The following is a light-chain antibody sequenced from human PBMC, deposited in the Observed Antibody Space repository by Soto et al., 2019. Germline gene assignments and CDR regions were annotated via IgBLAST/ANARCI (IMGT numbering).Light chain of an antibody. J-gene: IGLJ2*01. Sequence: QSALTQPASLSGSPGQSITISCTGTSSDIGGYIYVSWYQQHPAKAPKLVIYEVSDRPSGVSNRFSGSKSGDTASLTISGLQAEDEAYYYCSSYTASSTMIFGGGTKVTVL. CDR3: SSYTASSTMI. V-gene: IGLV2-14*01. CDR1: SSDIGGYIY. CDR2: EVS.